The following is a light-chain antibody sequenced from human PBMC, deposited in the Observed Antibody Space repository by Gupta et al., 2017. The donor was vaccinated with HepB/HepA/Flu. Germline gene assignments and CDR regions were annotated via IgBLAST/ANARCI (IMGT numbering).Light chain of an antibody. V-gene: IGLV7-46*01. CDR1: TAPVPPALY. Sequence: GTVILTCGSSTAPVPPALYPYWFQLKPGQAPRALIYNTVYTHSGIAARFSGSLIGGKAALTISSAQPEDEDDYFCLIQYGESRVFGGGTKLTVL. CDR2: NTV. CDR3: LIQYGESRV. J-gene: IGLJ2*01.